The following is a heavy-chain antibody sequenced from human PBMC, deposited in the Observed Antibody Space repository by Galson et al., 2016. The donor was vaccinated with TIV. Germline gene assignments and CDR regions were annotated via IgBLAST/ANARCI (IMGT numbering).Heavy chain of an antibody. Sequence: SLRLSCAVFEFNERYGWLNWVRQAPGKGLEWVSSISFTGGSTYYADSVKGRFTVSRDNSKNTVYLQMNRLRTDDTATYFCAKDRVKTVFGAGSFDFWGQGTRLTVSS. V-gene: IGHV3-23*01. CDR1: EFNERYG. D-gene: IGHD3-3*01. CDR3: AKDRVKTVFGAGSFDF. CDR2: ISFTGGST. J-gene: IGHJ4*02.